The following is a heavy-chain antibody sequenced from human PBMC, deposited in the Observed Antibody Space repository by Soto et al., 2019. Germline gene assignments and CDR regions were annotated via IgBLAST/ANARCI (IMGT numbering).Heavy chain of an antibody. Sequence: TGGSLRLSCAASGFTFDDYAMHWVRQAPGKGLEWVSGISWNSGSIGYADSVKGRFTISRDNAKNSLYLQMNSLRAEDTALYYCAKDLLPDIVVVVAANGMDVWGQGTTVTVSS. CDR3: AKDLLPDIVVVVAANGMDV. V-gene: IGHV3-9*01. J-gene: IGHJ6*02. CDR2: ISWNSGSI. CDR1: GFTFDDYA. D-gene: IGHD2-15*01.